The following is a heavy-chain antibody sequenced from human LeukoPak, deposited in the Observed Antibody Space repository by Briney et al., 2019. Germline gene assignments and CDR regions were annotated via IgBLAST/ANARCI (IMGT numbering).Heavy chain of an antibody. Sequence: PGGSLRLSCAASGFSVSNTYMSWVRQAPGKGLEWVANIKEDGSTRYLVDSVKGRFTISRDNAKNSVYLQMNSLRAEDTAVYYCARIGYRSSSLDYWGQGNLVTVSS. CDR1: GFSVSNTY. D-gene: IGHD6-13*01. V-gene: IGHV3-7*04. CDR3: ARIGYRSSSLDY. CDR2: IKEDGSTR. J-gene: IGHJ4*02.